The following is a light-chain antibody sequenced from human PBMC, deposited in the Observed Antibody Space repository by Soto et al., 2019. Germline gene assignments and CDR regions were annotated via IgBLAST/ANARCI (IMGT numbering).Light chain of an antibody. CDR1: QSVSSN. V-gene: IGKV3-11*01. J-gene: IGKJ5*01. CDR3: QERSNWPLSIT. Sequence: EIVLTQSPATLSVFPGERATLHCRASQSVSSNLGWYQHKPGQVPRLLIHDASSRATGIPVRFSGSGSGTDFTLSISSLEPEDFAVYYCQERSNWPLSITFGQGTRLEIK. CDR2: DAS.